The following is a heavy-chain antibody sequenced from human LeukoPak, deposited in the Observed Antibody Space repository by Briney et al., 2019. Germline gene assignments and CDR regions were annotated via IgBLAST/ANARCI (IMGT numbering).Heavy chain of an antibody. Sequence: GASVKVSCKASGYTFTSYDINWVRQATGQGLEWMGWMNPNSGNTGYAQKFQGRVTMTRNTSISTAYMELSSLRSEDTAVYYCAGGLEHDILTGYPLGYWGQGTLVTVSS. J-gene: IGHJ4*02. D-gene: IGHD3-9*01. CDR3: AGGLEHDILTGYPLGY. CDR2: MNPNSGNT. CDR1: GYTFTSYD. V-gene: IGHV1-8*01.